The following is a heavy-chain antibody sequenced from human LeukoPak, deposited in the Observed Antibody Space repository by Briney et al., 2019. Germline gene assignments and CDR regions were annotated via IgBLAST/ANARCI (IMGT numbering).Heavy chain of an antibody. V-gene: IGHV1-8*01. Sequence: ASVKVSCKASGYTFTSYDINWVRQATGQGLEWMGWMNPNSGNTGYAQKFQGRVTMTRNTSISTAYMELSSLRSEDTAVYYCARGPVGEWELDYWGQGTLVTVSS. J-gene: IGHJ4*02. CDR2: MNPNSGNT. D-gene: IGHD1-26*01. CDR1: GYTFTSYD. CDR3: ARGPVGEWELDY.